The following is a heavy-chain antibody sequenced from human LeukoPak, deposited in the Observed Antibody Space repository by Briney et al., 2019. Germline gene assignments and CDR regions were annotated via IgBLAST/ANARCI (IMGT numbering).Heavy chain of an antibody. J-gene: IGHJ2*01. CDR1: GGSISRSSHY. CDR2: SHYSGNT. D-gene: IGHD5/OR15-5a*01. V-gene: IGHV4-39*01. CDR3: ARLGSPWAGLRYFDL. Sequence: NSSETLSLTCTVSGGSISRSSHYWGWVRQPPGKGLEWIGSSHYSGNTYHNPSLKSRLTISVDTSKNQFSLKLSSVTAADTAVYYCARLGSPWAGLRYFDLWGRGTLVTVSS.